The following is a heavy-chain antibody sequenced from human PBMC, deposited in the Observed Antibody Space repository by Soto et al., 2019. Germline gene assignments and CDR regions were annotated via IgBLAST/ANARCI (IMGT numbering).Heavy chain of an antibody. Sequence: QVQLVQSGAEVKRPGASVKVSCKASGYTFRNYGITWVRQAPGQGLEWMAWISPYNGNTNYAQDLQGRVTMTTDTSTSTAYMELRSMTSEDTAMYYCARDLVSGSDFWRAYNGGYFDYWGQGTVVNVSS. D-gene: IGHD3-3*01. V-gene: IGHV1-18*01. CDR3: ARDLVSGSDFWRAYNGGYFDY. CDR2: ISPYNGNT. CDR1: GYTFRNYG. J-gene: IGHJ4*02.